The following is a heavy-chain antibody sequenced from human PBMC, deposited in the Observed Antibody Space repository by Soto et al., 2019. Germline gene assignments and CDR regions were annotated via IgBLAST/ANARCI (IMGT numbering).Heavy chain of an antibody. J-gene: IGHJ3*02. V-gene: IGHV4-59*01. Sequence: PSETLSLTCTVSGGSISSYYWSWIRQPPGKGLEWIGYIYYSGSTNYNPSLKSRVTISVDTSKNQFSLKLSSVTAADTAVYYCERLYSSGWYSGAFDIWGQGTMVTVSS. CDR1: GGSISSYY. D-gene: IGHD6-19*01. CDR2: IYYSGST. CDR3: ERLYSSGWYSGAFDI.